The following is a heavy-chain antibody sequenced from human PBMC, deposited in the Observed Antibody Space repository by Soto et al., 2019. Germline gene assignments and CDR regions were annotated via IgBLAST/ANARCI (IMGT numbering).Heavy chain of an antibody. J-gene: IGHJ4*02. CDR2: IYYSGST. D-gene: IGHD3-22*01. CDR3: SRSPDYYDSSGYDHFDY. CDR1: GYSISSSNW. V-gene: IGHV4-28*01. Sequence: SETLSLTCAVSGYSISSSNWWGWIRQPPGKGLEWIGYIYYSGSTYYNPSLKSRVTMSVDTSKNQFSLKLSSVTAVDTAVHYCSRSPDYYDSSGYDHFDYWGQGTLVTVSS.